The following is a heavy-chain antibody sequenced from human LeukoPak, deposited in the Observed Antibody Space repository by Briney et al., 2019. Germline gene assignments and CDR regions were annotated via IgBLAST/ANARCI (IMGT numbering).Heavy chain of an antibody. D-gene: IGHD1-26*01. V-gene: IGHV1-2*02. CDR2: INPNSGGT. J-gene: IGHJ5*02. CDR3: ASGGVKVGATPNWFDP. Sequence: ASVKVSCKASGYTFTGYYMHWVRQAPGQGLEWMGWINPNSGGTNYAQKFQGRVTITADESTSTAYMELSSLRSEDTAVYYCASGGVKVGATPNWFDPWGQGTLVTVSS. CDR1: GYTFTGYY.